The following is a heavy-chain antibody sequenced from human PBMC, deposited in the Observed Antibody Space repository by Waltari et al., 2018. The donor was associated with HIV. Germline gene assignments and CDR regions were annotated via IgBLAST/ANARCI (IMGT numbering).Heavy chain of an antibody. J-gene: IGHJ4*02. Sequence: QVQLQESGPGLVKPSQTLSLTCTVSGGSISSGSYYWSWIRQPAGKGLEWIGRIYTSGSTNYHPSLKSRVTRSVDTSKNQFSLKLSSVTAADTAVYYCARGGRGSSGVDYWGQGTLVTVSS. D-gene: IGHD3-22*01. V-gene: IGHV4-61*02. CDR3: ARGGRGSSGVDY. CDR1: GGSISSGSYY. CDR2: IYTSGST.